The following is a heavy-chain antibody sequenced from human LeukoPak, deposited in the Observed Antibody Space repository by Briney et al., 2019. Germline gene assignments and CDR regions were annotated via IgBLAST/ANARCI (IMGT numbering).Heavy chain of an antibody. CDR2: FDPEDSKT. V-gene: IGHV1-24*01. Sequence: ASVKVSCKVSGYTLTELSMHWVRQAPGKGLEWMGGFDPEDSKTVYAQKFQGRVTMTGDTSTDTAYMELSSLRSEDTAVFYCATDRGYWGQGTLVTVSS. J-gene: IGHJ4*02. CDR3: ATDRGY. D-gene: IGHD3-10*01. CDR1: GYTLTELS.